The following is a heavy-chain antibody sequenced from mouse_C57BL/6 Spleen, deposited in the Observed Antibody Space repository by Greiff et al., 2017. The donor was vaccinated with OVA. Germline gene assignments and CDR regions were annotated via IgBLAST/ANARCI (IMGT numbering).Heavy chain of an antibody. CDR3: ARVNGGSSDY. V-gene: IGHV5-4*01. J-gene: IGHJ2*01. CDR1: GFTFSSYA. D-gene: IGHD1-1*01. Sequence: EVQLQESGGGLVKPGGSLKLSCAASGFTFSSYAMSWVRQTPEKRLEWVATISDGGSYTYYPDNVKGRFTISRDNAKNNLYLQMSHLKSEDTAMYYCARVNGGSSDYWGQGTTLTVSS. CDR2: ISDGGSYT.